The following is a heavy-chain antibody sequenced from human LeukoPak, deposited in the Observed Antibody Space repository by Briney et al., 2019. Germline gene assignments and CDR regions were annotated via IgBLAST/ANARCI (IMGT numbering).Heavy chain of an antibody. J-gene: IGHJ4*02. CDR3: TKDRYCDSTSCPTDY. V-gene: IGHV3-7*01. CDR2: IKEDGTTI. CDR1: GFTFSNYW. Sequence: GGSLRLSCTASGFTFSNYWMGWVRQAPGKGLEWVANIKEDGTTIYYVDSVKGRFTISRDNYRNTVFLQMNSLRAEDTAVYYCTKDRYCDSTSCPTDYWGQGTRVTVYS. D-gene: IGHD2-2*01.